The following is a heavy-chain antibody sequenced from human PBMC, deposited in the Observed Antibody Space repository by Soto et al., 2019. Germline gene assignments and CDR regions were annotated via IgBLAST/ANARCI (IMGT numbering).Heavy chain of an antibody. CDR3: ARDLDYDFWSGPRDDAFDI. J-gene: IGHJ3*02. D-gene: IGHD3-3*01. CDR1: GYTFTSYA. V-gene: IGHV1-3*01. Sequence: GASVKVSCTASGYTFTSYAMHWVRQAPGQRLEWMGWINAGNGNTKYSQKFQGRVTITRDTSASTAYMELSSLRSEDTAVYYCARDLDYDFWSGPRDDAFDIWGQGTMVTVSS. CDR2: INAGNGNT.